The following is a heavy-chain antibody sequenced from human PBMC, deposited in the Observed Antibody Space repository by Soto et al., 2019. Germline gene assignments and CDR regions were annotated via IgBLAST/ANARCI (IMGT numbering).Heavy chain of an antibody. CDR1: GFAFSAYA. Sequence: EVQLLESGGGLVQPGGSLRLSCAASGFAFSAYAMSWVRQAPGKGLEWVSVISGNGGSTYYADSVKGRFTISRDNSKNSLYVQMNSLRAEDTAVYDCAKAGASIHRGQGTLVTVSS. V-gene: IGHV3-23*01. J-gene: IGHJ4*02. D-gene: IGHD2-2*01. CDR3: AKAGASIH. CDR2: ISGNGGST.